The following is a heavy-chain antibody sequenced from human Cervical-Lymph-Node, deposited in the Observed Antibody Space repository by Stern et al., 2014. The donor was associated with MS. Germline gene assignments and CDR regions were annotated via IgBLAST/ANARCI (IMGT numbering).Heavy chain of an antibody. D-gene: IGHD6-13*01. CDR3: ARQEQQLVHGNWFDP. Sequence: VQLQESGPGLVKPSETLSLTCTVSGYSISSGYYWGWIRQPPGKGVEWIGSIYHSGSTYYNPSLKSRVTISVDTSKNQVSLQLSSVTAADTAVYYCARQEQQLVHGNWFDPWGQGTLVTVSS. V-gene: IGHV4-38-2*02. CDR2: IYHSGST. J-gene: IGHJ5*02. CDR1: GYSISSGYY.